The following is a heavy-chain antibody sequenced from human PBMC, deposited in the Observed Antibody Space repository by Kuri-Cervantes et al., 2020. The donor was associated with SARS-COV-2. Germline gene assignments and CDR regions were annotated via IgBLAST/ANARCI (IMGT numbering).Heavy chain of an antibody. CDR2: INHSGST. CDR1: GGSFSGYY. Sequence: GSLRLSCAVYGGSFSGYYWSWIRQPPGKGLEWIGEINHSGSTYYNPSLKSRVTISVDTSKNQFSLKLSSVTAADTAVYYCARGRSPGYWGQGTLVTVSS. V-gene: IGHV4-34*01. J-gene: IGHJ4*02. CDR3: ARGRSPGY.